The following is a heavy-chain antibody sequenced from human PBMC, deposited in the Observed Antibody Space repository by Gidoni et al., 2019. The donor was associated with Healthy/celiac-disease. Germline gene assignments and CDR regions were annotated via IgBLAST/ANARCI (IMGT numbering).Heavy chain of an antibody. CDR1: GFTFISYS. V-gene: IGHV3-48*01. Sequence: EVQLVESGRGLVQPGGSLRLSCSASGFTFISYSMNWVRQAPGKGLEWVSYISSSSSTIYYADSVKGRFTISRDNAKNSLYLQMNSLRAEDTAVYYCAREGHYYDSSGYSLDIWGQGTMVTVSS. CDR3: AREGHYYDSSGYSLDI. CDR2: ISSSSSTI. D-gene: IGHD3-22*01. J-gene: IGHJ3*02.